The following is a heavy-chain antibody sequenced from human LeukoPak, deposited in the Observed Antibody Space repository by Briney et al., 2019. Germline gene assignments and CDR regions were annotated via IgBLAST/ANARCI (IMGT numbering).Heavy chain of an antibody. D-gene: IGHD1-1*01. J-gene: IGHJ6*03. CDR1: GGSISDHY. CDR2: IHYSGST. V-gene: IGHV4-59*11. CDR3: AKFGKYPVHVSYSYYYMDV. Sequence: KPSETLSLTCTVSGGSISDHYWTWIRQPPGKGLEYIGFIHYSGSTDSSPSLKSRVTISVDTSKNQFSLRLSSVTAADTAVYYCAKFGKYPVHVSYSYYYMDVWGKGTTVTVSS.